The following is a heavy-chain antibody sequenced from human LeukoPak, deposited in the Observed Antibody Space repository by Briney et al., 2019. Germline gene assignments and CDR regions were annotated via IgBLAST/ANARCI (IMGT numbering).Heavy chain of an antibody. Sequence: ASVKVSCKASGYTFTSYDINWVRQATGQGLEWMGWMNPNSGNTGYAQKFQGRVTMTRNTSISTVYMELSSLRSEDTAVYYCARGAGTSYYHALDVWGQGTTVTVSS. J-gene: IGHJ6*02. CDR2: MNPNSGNT. CDR3: ARGAGTSYYHALDV. CDR1: GYTFTSYD. D-gene: IGHD6-19*01. V-gene: IGHV1-8*01.